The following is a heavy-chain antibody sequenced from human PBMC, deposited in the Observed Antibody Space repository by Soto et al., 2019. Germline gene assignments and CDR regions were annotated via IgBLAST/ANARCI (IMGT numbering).Heavy chain of an antibody. Sequence: SVKVSCKASGGTFSSYAISWVRQAPGQGLEWMGGIIPIFGTANYAQKFQGRVTITADESTSTAYMELSSLRSEDTAVYYCASLSEYCSSTSCPDPSAFDIWGQGTMVTVSS. CDR2: IIPIFGTA. V-gene: IGHV1-69*13. CDR1: GGTFSSYA. D-gene: IGHD2-2*01. CDR3: ASLSEYCSSTSCPDPSAFDI. J-gene: IGHJ3*02.